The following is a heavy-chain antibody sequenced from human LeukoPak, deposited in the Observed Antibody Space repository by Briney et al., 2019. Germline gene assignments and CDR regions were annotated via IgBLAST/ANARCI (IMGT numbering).Heavy chain of an antibody. V-gene: IGHV3-33*06. CDR3: AKGTTYYCDSSENWFDP. CDR1: GFTFSTYT. CDR2: IWYDGSNK. J-gene: IGHJ5*02. Sequence: GGSLRLSCAASGFTFSTYTLNWVRQAPGKGLEWVAVIWYDGSNKYYADSVKGRFTISRDNSKNTLYLQMNSLRAEDTAVYYCAKGTTYYCDSSENWFDPWGQGTLVTVSS. D-gene: IGHD3-22*01.